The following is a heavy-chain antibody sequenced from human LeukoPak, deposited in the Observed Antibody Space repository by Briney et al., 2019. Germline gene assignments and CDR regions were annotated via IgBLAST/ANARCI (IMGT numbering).Heavy chain of an antibody. J-gene: IGHJ4*02. V-gene: IGHV1-2*02. Sequence: GASVRVSCKASGDTFSSYYMHWVRQAPGQGLEWMGWINPNSGGTNYAQKFQGRVTMTRDTSISTAYMELSRLRSDDTAVYYCARDGIAAAGIDYWGQGTLVTVSS. CDR2: INPNSGGT. CDR1: GDTFSSYY. D-gene: IGHD6-13*01. CDR3: ARDGIAAAGIDY.